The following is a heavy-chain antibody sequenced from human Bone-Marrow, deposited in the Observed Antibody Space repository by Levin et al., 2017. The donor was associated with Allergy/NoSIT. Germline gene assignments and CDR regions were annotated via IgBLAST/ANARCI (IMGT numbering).Heavy chain of an antibody. CDR1: GFTFSDYA. V-gene: IGHV3-30-3*01. J-gene: IGHJ6*02. Sequence: GGSLRLSCAASGFTFSDYAMHWVRQAPGKGLDWVTIISYDGSTRYYADSVKGRFTISRDNSKNTVYLQMNSLRPEDTAVYYCARGIGQHCSSASCLYGMDLWGQGTTVTVSS. D-gene: IGHD2-2*01. CDR3: ARGIGQHCSSASCLYGMDL. CDR2: ISYDGSTR.